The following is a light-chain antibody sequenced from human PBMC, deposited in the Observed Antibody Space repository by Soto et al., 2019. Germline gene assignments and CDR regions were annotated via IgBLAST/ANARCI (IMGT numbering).Light chain of an antibody. J-gene: IGLJ2*01. CDR3: ATWDRSLSVGV. Sequence: QSVLTQPPSVSAAPGQKVTISCSGSSSNIGNNYVFWYQQLPGTAPKLLIYDNDKRPSGIPDRFSGSKSGTSATLGITGLQTGDEADYYCATWDRSLSVGVFGGGTKFTVL. V-gene: IGLV1-51*01. CDR1: SSNIGNNY. CDR2: DND.